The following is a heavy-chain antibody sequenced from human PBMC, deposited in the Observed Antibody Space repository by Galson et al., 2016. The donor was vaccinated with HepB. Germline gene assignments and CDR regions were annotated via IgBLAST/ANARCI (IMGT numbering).Heavy chain of an antibody. CDR3: AHSEWAELNNDY. Sequence: PALVKPTQTLTLTCTFSGFSLSRGVGVGWIRQPPGKALEWLALIYWDDDKFYSPSLESRLTITKDTSINQVVLTMTNMDPVDTGTYYCAHSEWAELNNDYWGQGILVTVSS. CDR1: GFSLSRGVG. J-gene: IGHJ4*02. CDR2: IYWDDDK. D-gene: IGHD3-10*01. V-gene: IGHV2-5*02.